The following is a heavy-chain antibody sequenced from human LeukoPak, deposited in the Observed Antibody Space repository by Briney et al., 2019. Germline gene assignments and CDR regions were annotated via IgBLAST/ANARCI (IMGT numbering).Heavy chain of an antibody. CDR2: ITSSGSTI. CDR3: ARIIAVAGTDWFDP. J-gene: IGHJ5*02. Sequence: GGSLRLSCAASGFTFSDYYMSWIRQAPGKGLEWVSYITSSGSTIYYADSVKGRFTISRDNAKNSLYLQMNSLRAEDTAVYYCARIIAVAGTDWFDPWGQGTLVTVSS. CDR1: GFTFSDYY. D-gene: IGHD6-13*01. V-gene: IGHV3-11*01.